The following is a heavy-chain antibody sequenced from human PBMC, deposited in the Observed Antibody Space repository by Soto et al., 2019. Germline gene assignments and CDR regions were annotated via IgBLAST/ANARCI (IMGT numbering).Heavy chain of an antibody. CDR1: GGSISSGGYY. CDR2: IYYSGST. V-gene: IGHV4-31*03. CDR3: ARRFLEWFTFDY. D-gene: IGHD3-3*01. J-gene: IGHJ4*02. Sequence: LSLTCTVSGGSISSGGYYWSWIRQHPGKGLEWIGYIYYSGSTYYNPSLKSRVTISVDTSKNQFSLKLSSVTAADTAVYYCARRFLEWFTFDYWGQGTLVTVPQ.